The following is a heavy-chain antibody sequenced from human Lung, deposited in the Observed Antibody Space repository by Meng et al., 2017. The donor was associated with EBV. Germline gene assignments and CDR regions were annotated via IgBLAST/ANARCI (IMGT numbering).Heavy chain of an antibody. CDR1: GYTFSTYT. J-gene: IGHJ5*02. V-gene: IGHV7-4-1*02. Sequence: QVLLVQFGYELKKPGASVKVSCKASGYTFSTYTINWVRQAHGRGLEWMGWISTNTGTPTYTQGLTGRFVFSLDTSVSTAYLQISSLKAEDTAVYYCARGGNFDPWGQGTLVTVSS. D-gene: IGHD2/OR15-2a*01. CDR2: ISTNTGTP. CDR3: ARGGNFDP.